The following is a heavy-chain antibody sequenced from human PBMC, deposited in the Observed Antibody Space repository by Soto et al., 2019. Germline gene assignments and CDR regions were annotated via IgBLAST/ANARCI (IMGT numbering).Heavy chain of an antibody. D-gene: IGHD3-10*01. J-gene: IGHJ5*02. CDR1: GGSISSNNW. CDR3: ARAPYSYNNVGRGLHLDV. CDR2: IYHSGTP. Sequence: QVQLQVSGPGLEKPSGTLSLSCGVSGGSISSNNWLSWVRHPPEKGLEWIGEIYHSGTPNYNPSLTSLVPVSVAMAKNQFSLRLSSVTASDTAIYYWARAPYSYNNVGRGLHLDVWGQGTLVIVSS. V-gene: IGHV4-4*02.